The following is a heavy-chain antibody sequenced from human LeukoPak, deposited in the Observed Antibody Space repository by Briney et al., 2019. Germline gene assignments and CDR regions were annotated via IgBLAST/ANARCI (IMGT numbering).Heavy chain of an antibody. CDR2: IRYDVINK. CDR1: LVIFSIYV. CDR3: SKPSAEVGLDY. Sequence: GGALRLSPAQSLVIFSIYVMQFVRQAPPKGLEWVAFIRYDVINKYYADSLKGRVTISRDNSKNTLYLQMKTVRAESIAVCFCSKPSAEVGLDYWGKGKLVPASS. V-gene: IGHV3-30*02. J-gene: IGHJ4*02.